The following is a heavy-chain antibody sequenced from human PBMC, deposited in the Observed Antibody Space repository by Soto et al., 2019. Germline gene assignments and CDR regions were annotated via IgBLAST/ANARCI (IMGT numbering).Heavy chain of an antibody. CDR1: GFTFSSYS. CDR2: ISSSSSTI. V-gene: IGHV3-48*02. J-gene: IGHJ3*02. CDR3: ARDLYYDSSGYYCVIGGGGAFDI. Sequence: GGSLRLSCAASGFTFSSYSMNWVRQAPGKGLEWVSYISSSSSTIYYADSVKGRFTISRDNAKNSLYLQMNSLRDEDTAVYYCARDLYYDSSGYYCVIGGGGAFDIWGQGTMVTVSS. D-gene: IGHD3-22*01.